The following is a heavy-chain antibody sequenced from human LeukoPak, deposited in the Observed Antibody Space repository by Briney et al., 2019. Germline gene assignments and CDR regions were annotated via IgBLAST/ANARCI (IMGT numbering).Heavy chain of an antibody. V-gene: IGHV3-23*01. Sequence: PGGSLRLSCAASGFTFSNHAMSWVRQAPGRGLEWVSAISGSSGLTNYADSVKGRFTISRDNSKNTLFLQMNSLRAEDTAVYYCARRGESASYGDYRFDYWGQGTLVTVSS. J-gene: IGHJ4*02. D-gene: IGHD4-17*01. CDR1: GFTFSNHA. CDR2: ISGSSGLT. CDR3: ARRGESASYGDYRFDY.